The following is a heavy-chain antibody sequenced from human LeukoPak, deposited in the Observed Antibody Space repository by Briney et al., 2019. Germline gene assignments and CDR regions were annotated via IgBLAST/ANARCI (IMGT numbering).Heavy chain of an antibody. CDR3: ARDDCSSISCYHNWFDP. CDR2: IWYDGSNK. Sequence: GGSLRLSCAASGFTFSSYGMHWVRQAPGKGLEWVAVIWYDGSNKYYADSVKGRFTISRDNSKNTLYLQMNSLRAEDTAVYYCARDDCSSISCYHNWFDPWGQGTLVTVSS. V-gene: IGHV3-33*01. D-gene: IGHD2-2*01. J-gene: IGHJ5*02. CDR1: GFTFSSYG.